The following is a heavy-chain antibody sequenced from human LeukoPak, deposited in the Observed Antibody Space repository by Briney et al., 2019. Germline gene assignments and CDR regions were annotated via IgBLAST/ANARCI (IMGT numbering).Heavy chain of an antibody. CDR2: INPNSGGT. D-gene: IGHD1-26*01. Sequence: ASVKVSCKASGYTFTGYYMHWVRQAPGQGLEWMGWINPNSGGTNYAQKFQGRVTMTRDTSISTAYMELSRLRSDDTAVYYCARGLMDSGSYVGMNYWGQGTLVTVSS. J-gene: IGHJ4*02. CDR1: GYTFTGYY. V-gene: IGHV1-2*02. CDR3: ARGLMDSGSYVGMNY.